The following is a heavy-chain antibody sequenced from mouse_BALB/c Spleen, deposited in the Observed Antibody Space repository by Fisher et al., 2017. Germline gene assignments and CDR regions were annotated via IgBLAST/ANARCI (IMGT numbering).Heavy chain of an antibody. CDR3: AWAERYDIWYFDV. V-gene: IGHV1-42*01. D-gene: IGHD2-14*01. J-gene: IGHJ1*01. Sequence: KFKGKATLTVDKSSSTAYMQLKSLTSEDSAVYYCAWAERYDIWYFDVWGAGTTVTVSS.